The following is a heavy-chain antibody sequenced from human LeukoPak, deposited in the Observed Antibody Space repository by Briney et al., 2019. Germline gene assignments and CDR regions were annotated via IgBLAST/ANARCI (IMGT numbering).Heavy chain of an antibody. J-gene: IGHJ5*02. D-gene: IGHD1-26*01. CDR1: GFTFSTFN. CDR3: ARPSSGNYARSES. V-gene: IGHV3-21*05. CDR2: ISRDSTYK. Sequence: GGSLRLSCAASGFTFSTFNMNWVRQAPGKGLEWVSFISRDSTYKYYADSVKGRFTISRDDANNTLYPQMNSLRAEDTDVYYCARPSSGNYARSESWGQGTLVTVSS.